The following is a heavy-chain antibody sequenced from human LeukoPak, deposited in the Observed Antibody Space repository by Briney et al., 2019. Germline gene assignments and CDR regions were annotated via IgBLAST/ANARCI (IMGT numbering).Heavy chain of an antibody. Sequence: PGRSLRLSCAASGFTFDDYAMHWVRQAPGKGLEWVSGISWNSGSIGYADSVKGRFTISRDNAKNSLYLQMNSLRAEDTAVYYCAKGLGRAPIYFDYWGQGTLVTVSS. CDR3: AKGLGRAPIYFDY. V-gene: IGHV3-9*01. CDR2: ISWNSGSI. CDR1: GFTFDDYA. J-gene: IGHJ4*02.